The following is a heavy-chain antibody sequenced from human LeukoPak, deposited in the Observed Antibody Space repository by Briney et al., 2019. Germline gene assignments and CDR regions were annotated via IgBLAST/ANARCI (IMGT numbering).Heavy chain of an antibody. D-gene: IGHD1-26*01. CDR2: ISTTGNS. V-gene: IGHV4-4*07. CDR1: GDSIKRYY. CDR3: ARASGSPATKADAFDI. J-gene: IGHJ3*02. Sequence: PSETLSLTCTVSGDSIKRYYWSWIRQSAGKGLEWIGRISTTGNSNYNPSLESRVTMSVDTSKKQFSLRLTSVTAADTAVYYCARASGSPATKADAFDIWGQGTMVTVSS.